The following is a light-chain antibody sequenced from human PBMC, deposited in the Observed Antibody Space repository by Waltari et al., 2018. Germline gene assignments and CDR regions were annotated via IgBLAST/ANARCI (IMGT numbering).Light chain of an antibody. V-gene: IGKV2-30*02. CDR3: IQGTHWPRT. J-gene: IGKJ2*01. Sequence: DVVMTQSPLSLPVTLGQTASISCRSSQSLVHSDGNTYLNWFQQRPGQSPRRLIYKVSNRDSGVPYRFSCSGSGTGFTRKISRVEAEDVGVYYCIQGTHWPRTFGQGTKLEIK. CDR1: QSLVHSDGNTY. CDR2: KVS.